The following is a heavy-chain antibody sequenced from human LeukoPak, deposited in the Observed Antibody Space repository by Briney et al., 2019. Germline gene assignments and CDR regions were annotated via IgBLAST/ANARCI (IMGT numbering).Heavy chain of an antibody. D-gene: IGHD3-22*01. Sequence: GASVKVSCKASGYTFTSYGISWVRQAPGQGLEWMGWISAYNGNTNHAQKLQGRVTMTTDTSTSTAYMELRSLRSDDTAVYYCASSSQDYYDSSGYYLAFDYWGQGTLVTVSS. J-gene: IGHJ4*02. CDR1: GYTFTSYG. CDR2: ISAYNGNT. V-gene: IGHV1-18*01. CDR3: ASSSQDYYDSSGYYLAFDY.